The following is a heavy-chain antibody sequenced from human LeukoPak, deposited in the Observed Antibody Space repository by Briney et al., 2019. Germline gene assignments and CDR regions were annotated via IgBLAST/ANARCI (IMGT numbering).Heavy chain of an antibody. CDR1: GFTFSSYS. V-gene: IGHV3-21*01. J-gene: IGHJ4*02. Sequence: PGGSLRLSCAASGFTFSSYSMNWVRQAPGKGLEWVSSISSSSSYIYYAGSVKGRFTISRDNAKNSLYLQMNSLRAEDTAVYYCARDRGDGRYCSSTICYPPDYWGQGTLATVSS. D-gene: IGHD2-2*01. CDR2: ISSSSSYI. CDR3: ARDRGDGRYCSSTICYPPDY.